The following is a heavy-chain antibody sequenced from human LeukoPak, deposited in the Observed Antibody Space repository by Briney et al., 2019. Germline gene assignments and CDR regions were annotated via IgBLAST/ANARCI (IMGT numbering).Heavy chain of an antibody. Sequence: GGSLRLSCAASGFTFSSYGMHWVRQAPGKGLEWVAVISYDGSNKYYADSVKGRFTISRDNSKNTLYLQMNSLRAEDTAVYYCAKDLRAVVAATIDYWGQGTLVTVSS. J-gene: IGHJ4*02. CDR2: ISYDGSNK. D-gene: IGHD2-15*01. CDR3: AKDLRAVVAATIDY. CDR1: GFTFSSYG. V-gene: IGHV3-30*18.